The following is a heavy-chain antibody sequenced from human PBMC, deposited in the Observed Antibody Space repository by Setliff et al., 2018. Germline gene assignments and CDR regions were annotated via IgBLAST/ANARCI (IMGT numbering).Heavy chain of an antibody. CDR2: IYHSGTT. CDR1: GGSISSPNW. D-gene: IGHD3-3*01. CDR3: ARDVGASFWTVYHAVLPMDV. V-gene: IGHV4-4*02. Sequence: SETLSLTCAVSGGSISSPNWWNWVRQPPGKGLEWIGEIYHSGTTNYNPSLKSRVTMSVDKSRNQFSLRLTSVTAADTAVYFCARDVGASFWTVYHAVLPMDVWGKGTTVTVSS. J-gene: IGHJ6*03.